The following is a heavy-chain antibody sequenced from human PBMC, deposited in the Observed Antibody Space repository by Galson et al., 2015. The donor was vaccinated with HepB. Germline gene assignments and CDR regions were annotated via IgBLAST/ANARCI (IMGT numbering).Heavy chain of an antibody. CDR2: ISTRGGST. CDR1: GFTFSNYA. Sequence: SLRLSCAASGFTFSNYAMSWVRQAPGKGLEWVSSISTRGGSTYYADSVKGRFTISRDKSKSTLYLQMNSLRGEDTAVYYCAKDKDYVWGSHRGDALDIWGQGTMVTVSS. D-gene: IGHD3-16*02. CDR3: AKDKDYVWGSHRGDALDI. V-gene: IGHV3-23*01. J-gene: IGHJ3*02.